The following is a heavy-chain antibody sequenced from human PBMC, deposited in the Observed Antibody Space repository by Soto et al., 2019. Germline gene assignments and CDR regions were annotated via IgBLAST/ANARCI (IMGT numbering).Heavy chain of an antibody. CDR2: ISWNSGSI. Sequence: GGSLRLSCAASGFTFDDYAMHWVRQAPGKGLEWVSGISWNSGSIGYADSVKGRFTISRDNAKNSLYLQMNSLRAEDTALYYCAKDKGDCSGGSCFTGGYFDYWGQGTLVTVSS. J-gene: IGHJ4*02. CDR1: GFTFDDYA. V-gene: IGHV3-9*01. CDR3: AKDKGDCSGGSCFTGGYFDY. D-gene: IGHD2-15*01.